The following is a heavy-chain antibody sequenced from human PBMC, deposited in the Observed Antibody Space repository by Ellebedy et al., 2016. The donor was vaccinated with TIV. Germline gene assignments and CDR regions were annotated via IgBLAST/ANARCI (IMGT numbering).Heavy chain of an antibody. CDR3: SRGLRNSGDAFDV. J-gene: IGHJ3*01. Sequence: GESLKISCTASGFSFGDYVLSWFRQAPGKGLEWVSYIRIKAYGRTTEYAASVKDRFTFSRDDSKSIAYLQMNSLKTEDTGLYYCSRGLRNSGDAFDVWGQGTMVTVSS. D-gene: IGHD1-14*01. CDR1: GFSFGDYV. CDR2: IRIKAYGRTT. V-gene: IGHV3-49*03.